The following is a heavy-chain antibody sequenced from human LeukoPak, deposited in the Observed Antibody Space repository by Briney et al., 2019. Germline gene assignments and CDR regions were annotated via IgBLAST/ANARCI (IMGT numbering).Heavy chain of an antibody. CDR1: GFTFSDYN. D-gene: IGHD6-19*01. Sequence: GGSLRLSCAASGFTFSDYNMNWVRQAPGKGLEWVSYITGSGSTIFYADSVKGRFTISRDNVKNSLYLQMNSLRAEDRAVYYCARPTSSGWYSHWGQGTVVTVSS. J-gene: IGHJ4*03. CDR2: ITGSGSTI. CDR3: ARPTSSGWYSH. V-gene: IGHV3-48*01.